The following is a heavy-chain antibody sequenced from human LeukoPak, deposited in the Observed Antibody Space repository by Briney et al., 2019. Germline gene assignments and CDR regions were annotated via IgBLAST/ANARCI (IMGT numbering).Heavy chain of an antibody. Sequence: ASVKVSCKASGYTFTSYYMHWVRQAPGQGLEWMGIINPSGGSTSYAQKFQGRVTMTTDTSTSTAYMELRSLRSDDTAVYYCANLGTNYYDSSAKGYYFDYWGQGTLVTVSS. D-gene: IGHD3-22*01. CDR2: INPSGGST. CDR1: GYTFTSYY. CDR3: ANLGTNYYDSSAKGYYFDY. V-gene: IGHV1-46*01. J-gene: IGHJ4*02.